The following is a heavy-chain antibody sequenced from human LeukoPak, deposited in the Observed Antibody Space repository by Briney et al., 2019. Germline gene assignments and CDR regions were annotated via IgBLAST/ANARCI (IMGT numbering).Heavy chain of an antibody. CDR3: AKGGSLWSHLVLKSPLDN. J-gene: IGHJ4*02. V-gene: IGHV3-23*01. CDR2: ISGSGGST. CDR1: GFTFSSYA. Sequence: GGSRRLSCAASGFTFSSYAMSWVRQAPGKGLEWGSAISGSGGSTYYADSVKGRFTISRDNSKNRLYLQMNSMRAEDTAVYYCAKGGSLWSHLVLKSPLDNWGQGTLVTVSS. D-gene: IGHD6-6*01.